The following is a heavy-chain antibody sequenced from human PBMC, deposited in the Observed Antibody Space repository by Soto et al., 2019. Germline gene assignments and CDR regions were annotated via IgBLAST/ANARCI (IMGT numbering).Heavy chain of an antibody. D-gene: IGHD2-2*03. CDR1: GYTFTSYG. V-gene: IGHV1-18*01. CDR2: ISAYNGNT. J-gene: IGHJ2*01. Sequence: QVQLVQSGAEVKKPGASVKVSCKASGYTFTSYGISWVRQAPGQGLEWMGWISAYNGNTNYAQKLQGRVTMTTDTATSTADMELRSLRSYDTAVYYCARDLLDPDVAPLGCYFDLCGRGTLVTGSS. CDR3: ARDLLDPDVAPLGCYFDL.